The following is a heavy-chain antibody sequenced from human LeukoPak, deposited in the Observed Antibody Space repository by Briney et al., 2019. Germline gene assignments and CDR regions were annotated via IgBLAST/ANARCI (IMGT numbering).Heavy chain of an antibody. D-gene: IGHD3-22*01. CDR3: AREDRRYFDY. CDR1: GGSISSGDYY. J-gene: IGHJ4*02. CDR2: IYYSGST. Sequence: SETLSLTCTVSGGSISSGDYYWSWIRQHPGKGLEWIGYIYYSGSTYYNPSLKSRVTISVDTSKNQFSLKLSSVTAADTAVYYCAREDRRYFDYWGQGTLVTVSS. V-gene: IGHV4-31*03.